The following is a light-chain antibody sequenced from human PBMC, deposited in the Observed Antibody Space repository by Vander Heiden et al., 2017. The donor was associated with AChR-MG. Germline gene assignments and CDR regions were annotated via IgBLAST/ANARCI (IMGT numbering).Light chain of an antibody. Sequence: EVVLTQSSDFQSVTPKAKVTITCRASQGIRSSLHWYQHKPGQSPKLLIKYASQSISGVPSKFSGSGSGTHFTLTINSLEAEDIATYYCHQTASLPWTFGQGTKVDIK. V-gene: IGKV6-21*02. J-gene: IGKJ1*01. CDR3: HQTASLPWT. CDR2: YAS. CDR1: QGIRSS.